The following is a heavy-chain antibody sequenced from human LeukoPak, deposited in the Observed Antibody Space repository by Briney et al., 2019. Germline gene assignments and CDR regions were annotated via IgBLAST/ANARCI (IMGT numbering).Heavy chain of an antibody. CDR1: SGSISSDY. J-gene: IGHJ4*02. V-gene: IGHV4-59*01. D-gene: IGHD3-22*01. CDR3: ARVEYYDSSGYWFFDY. CDR2: IYYSGST. Sequence: SETLSLTCTVSSGSISSDYWSWIRQPPRKGLEWIGYIYYSGSTNYNPSLKSRVTISVDTSKNQFSLKLSSVTAADTAVYYCARVEYYDSSGYWFFDYWGQGTLVTVSS.